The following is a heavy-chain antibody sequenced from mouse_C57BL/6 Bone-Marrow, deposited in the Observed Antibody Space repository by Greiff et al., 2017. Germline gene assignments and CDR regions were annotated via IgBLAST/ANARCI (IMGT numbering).Heavy chain of an antibody. CDR2: IDPETGGT. D-gene: IGHD1-3*01. V-gene: IGHV1-15*01. CDR1: GYTFTDYE. CDR3: TRGEWWFAY. J-gene: IGHJ3*01. Sequence: VQLQQSGAELVRPGASVTLSCKASGYTFTDYEMHWVQQTPVHALAWIGAIDPETGGTAYKQKFKGKAILTADKSSITAYMELRSLTSEDSAVYYCTRGEWWFAYWGQGTLVTVSA.